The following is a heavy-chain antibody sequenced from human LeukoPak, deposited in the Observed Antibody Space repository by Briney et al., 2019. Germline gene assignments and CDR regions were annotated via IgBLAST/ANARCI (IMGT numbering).Heavy chain of an antibody. V-gene: IGHV4-34*01. CDR3: ARTYYYNSSGYWPDFDY. CDR1: GGSFSGYY. Sequence: SETLSLTCAVYGGSFSGYYWSWIRQPPGKGLEWIGEINHSGSTNYNPSLKSRVTISVDTSKNRFSLKLSSVTAADTAVYYCARTYYYNSSGYWPDFDYWGQGTLVTVSS. D-gene: IGHD3-22*01. J-gene: IGHJ4*02. CDR2: INHSGST.